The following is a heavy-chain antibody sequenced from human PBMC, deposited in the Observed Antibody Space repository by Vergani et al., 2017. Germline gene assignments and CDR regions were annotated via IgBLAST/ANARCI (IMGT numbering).Heavy chain of an antibody. D-gene: IGHD1-26*01. CDR2: IIPIFGTA. J-gene: IGHJ4*02. Sequence: QVQLVQSGAEVKKPGASVKVSCKASGGTFSSYAISWVRQAPGQGLEWMGGIIPIFGTANYAQKLQGRVTMTTDTSTSTAYMELRSLRSDDTAVYYCARNVGAIVGATVFDYWGRGTLVTVSS. V-gene: IGHV1-69*06. CDR1: GGTFSSYA. CDR3: ARNVGAIVGATVFDY.